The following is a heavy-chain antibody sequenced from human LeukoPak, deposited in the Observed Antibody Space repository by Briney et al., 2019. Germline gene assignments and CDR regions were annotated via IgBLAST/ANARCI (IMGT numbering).Heavy chain of an antibody. CDR3: ARLTYSNNWYFRRGLDNWFDP. Sequence: SETLSPTCAVYGGSFSGYYWSWIRQPPGKGLEWIGEINHSGSTNYNPSLKSRVTISVDTSKNQFSLKLSSVTAADTAVYYCARLTYSNNWYFRRGLDNWFDPWGQGTLVTVSS. D-gene: IGHD6-13*01. V-gene: IGHV4-34*01. CDR2: INHSGST. J-gene: IGHJ5*02. CDR1: GGSFSGYY.